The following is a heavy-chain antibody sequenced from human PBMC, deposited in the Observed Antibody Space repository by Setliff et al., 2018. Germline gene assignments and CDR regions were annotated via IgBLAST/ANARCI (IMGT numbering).Heavy chain of an antibody. CDR1: GHIFNSYG. V-gene: IGHV1-18*01. CDR2: ISSYNDVT. J-gene: IGHJ3*01. D-gene: IGHD2-15*01. CDR3: AISTLSICSGGSCPNAFDV. Sequence: RASVKVSCKASGHIFNSYGISWVRQAPGKGLEWVGWISSYNDVTTYAQRFQGRVTLTKDTPTSAAYMELRSLRSDDSAVYYCAISTLSICSGGSCPNAFDVWGQGTMVTVSS.